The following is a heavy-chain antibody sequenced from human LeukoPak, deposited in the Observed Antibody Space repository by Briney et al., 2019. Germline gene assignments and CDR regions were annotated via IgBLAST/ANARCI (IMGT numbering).Heavy chain of an antibody. D-gene: IGHD2-2*01. CDR2: INHSGST. J-gene: IGHJ4*02. Sequence: SETLSLTCAVYGGSFSGFYWSWIRKPPGKGLEWIGEINHSGSTNYNPSLKSRVTISVDTSKNQFSLKLSSVTAADTAVYYCARGRIVVIPAAMRYFDYWGQGTLVTVSS. CDR1: GGSFSGFY. CDR3: ARGRIVVIPAAMRYFDY. V-gene: IGHV4-34*01.